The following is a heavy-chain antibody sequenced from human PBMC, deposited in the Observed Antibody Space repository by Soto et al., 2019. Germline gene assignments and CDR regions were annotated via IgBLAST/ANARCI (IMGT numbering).Heavy chain of an antibody. D-gene: IGHD1-1*01. V-gene: IGHV4-59*01. CDR2: IYYSGST. J-gene: IGHJ6*02. Sequence: PSETLSLTCTVSGGSISSYYWSWIRQPPGKGLEWIGYIYYSGSTNYNPSLKSRVTISVDTSKNQFSLKLSSVTAADTAVYYCAVQANEYYYYYYGMDVWGQGTTVTVSS. CDR1: GGSISSYY. CDR3: AVQANEYYYYYYGMDV.